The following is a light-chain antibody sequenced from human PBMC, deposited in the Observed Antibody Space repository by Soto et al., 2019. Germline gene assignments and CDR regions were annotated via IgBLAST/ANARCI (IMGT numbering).Light chain of an antibody. V-gene: IGKV3-15*01. Sequence: EIVMTQTPATLPVSPGERATLSCRASQSVSSNLAWYQQKPGQAPRLLIYGASTRATGIRARFSGSGSGTEFTLTISRLQSEDFAVYSCQQYNNWAPYWTFGQGTKVEIK. CDR3: QQYNNWAPYWT. CDR1: QSVSSN. CDR2: GAS. J-gene: IGKJ1*01.